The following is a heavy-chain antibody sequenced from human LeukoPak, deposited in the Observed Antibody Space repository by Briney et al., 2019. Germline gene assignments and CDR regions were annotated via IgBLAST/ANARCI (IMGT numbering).Heavy chain of an antibody. D-gene: IGHD3-22*01. CDR2: INPNSGGT. CDR1: GYTFTGYY. V-gene: IGHV1-2*02. Sequence: ASVKVSCKASGYTFTGYYMHWVRQAPGQGLEWMGWINPNSGGTNYAQKFQGRVTKTRDTSISTAYMELSRLRSDDTAVYYCAREPIYYDSSGYYYSGYFDYWGQGTLVTVSS. CDR3: AREPIYYDSSGYYYSGYFDY. J-gene: IGHJ4*02.